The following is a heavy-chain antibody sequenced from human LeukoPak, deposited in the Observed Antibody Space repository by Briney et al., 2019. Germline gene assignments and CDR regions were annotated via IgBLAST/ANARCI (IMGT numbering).Heavy chain of an antibody. D-gene: IGHD6-19*01. Sequence: SETLSLTCAVYGGSFSGYYWSWIRQPPGKGLEWIGEINHSGSTNYNPSLKSRVTISVDTSKNQFSLKLSSVTAADTAVYYCASYSSGWYNWFDPGAREPWSPSPQ. CDR2: INHSGST. CDR1: GGSFSGYY. J-gene: IGHJ5*02. CDR3: ASYSSGWYNWFDP. V-gene: IGHV4-34*01.